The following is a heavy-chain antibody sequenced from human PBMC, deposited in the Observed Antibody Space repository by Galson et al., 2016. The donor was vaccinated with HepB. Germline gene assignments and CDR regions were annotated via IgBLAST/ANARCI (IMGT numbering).Heavy chain of an antibody. Sequence: SETLSLTCTVSGGAISRNSWAWIRQPAGKGLEWIGRISPTSSTNYNPSLQSRISMSIDTSMNQFTLNLRSVTAADTAVYYCARDRGSYPDFGDDNYMDVWGKGTTVTVSS. D-gene: IGHD3/OR15-3a*01. CDR3: ARDRGSYPDFGDDNYMDV. V-gene: IGHV4-4*07. CDR1: GGAISRNS. CDR2: ISPTSST. J-gene: IGHJ6*03.